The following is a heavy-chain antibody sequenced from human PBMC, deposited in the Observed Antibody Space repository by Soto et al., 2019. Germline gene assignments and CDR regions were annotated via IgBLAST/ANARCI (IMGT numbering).Heavy chain of an antibody. CDR1: GFTFSYYW. V-gene: IGHV3-74*01. CDR2: IHSDGSST. CDR3: ARGERGAFDI. J-gene: IGHJ3*02. D-gene: IGHD1-1*01. Sequence: EVQLVDSGGGLVQPGESLRLSCAASGFTFSYYWMHWVRQAPGKGLVWVSRIHSDGSSTTYADSVKGRVTISRDNARKTVYLQMNSLRVEDTAVYYCARGERGAFDIWGQGTVVTVSS.